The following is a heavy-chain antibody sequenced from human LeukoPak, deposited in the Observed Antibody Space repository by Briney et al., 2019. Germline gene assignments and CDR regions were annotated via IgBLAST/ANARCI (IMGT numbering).Heavy chain of an antibody. Sequence: SETLSLTCTVSGGSISSSSYYWGWIRQPPGKGLEWIGSIYYSGSTYYNPSLKSRVTISVDTSKNQFSLKLSSVTAADTAVYYCARHALLIRRSSTSLRSGLDPWGQGTLVTVSS. CDR1: GGSISSSSYY. CDR3: ARHALLIRRSSTSLRSGLDP. D-gene: IGHD2-2*01. CDR2: IYYSGST. V-gene: IGHV4-39*01. J-gene: IGHJ5*02.